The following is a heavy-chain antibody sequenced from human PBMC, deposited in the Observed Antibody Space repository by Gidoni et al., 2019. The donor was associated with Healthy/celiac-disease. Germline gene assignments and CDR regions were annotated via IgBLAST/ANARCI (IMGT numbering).Heavy chain of an antibody. Sequence: ADSVKGRFTISRDNSKNTLYLQMNSLRAEDTAVYYCARTASGSGSYKDYYYYMDVWGKGTTVTVSS. J-gene: IGHJ6*03. V-gene: IGHV3-30*01. CDR3: ARTASGSGSYKDYYYYMDV. D-gene: IGHD3-10*01.